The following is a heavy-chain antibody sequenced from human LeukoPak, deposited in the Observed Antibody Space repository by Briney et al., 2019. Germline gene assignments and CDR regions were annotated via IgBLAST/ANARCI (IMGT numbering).Heavy chain of an antibody. J-gene: IGHJ4*02. D-gene: IGHD3-10*01. CDR3: ARDYQYGSGSKFDY. CDR1: GFTFSRYS. CDR2: ISSSSSTK. V-gene: IGHV3-48*01. Sequence: GGSLRLSCAASGFTFSRYSMNWVRQAPGKGLEWVSYISSSSSTKYYADSVKGRFTISRDNAKNSLYLQMNSLRAEDTAVYYCARDYQYGSGSKFDYWGQGTLVTVSS.